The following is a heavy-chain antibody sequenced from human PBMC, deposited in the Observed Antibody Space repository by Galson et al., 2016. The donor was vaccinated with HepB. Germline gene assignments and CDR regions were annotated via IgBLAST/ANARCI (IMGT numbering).Heavy chain of an antibody. CDR2: IFPADADT. J-gene: IGHJ4*02. CDR1: GNNFPVDW. CDR3: ARRSDFGGFDS. Sequence: QSGAEVKKPGESLKISCKVSGNNFPVDWIGWVRQMSGKGLEWIGIIFPADADTRYSPSFQGQVIISADKSTNTAYLQWSSLKASDTAMYYCARRSDFGGFDSWGKGTLVAFPS. V-gene: IGHV5-51*01. D-gene: IGHD3-10*01.